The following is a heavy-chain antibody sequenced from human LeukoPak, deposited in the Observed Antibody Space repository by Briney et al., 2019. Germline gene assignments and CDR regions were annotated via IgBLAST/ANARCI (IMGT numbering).Heavy chain of an antibody. Sequence: GGSLRLSCAASGFTFSSYGMHWVRQAPGKGLEWVAFIRYDGSNKYYADSVKGRFTISRDDSKSTLYLQMNSLRAEDTAVYYCAKDIVVVPAAMSHRGQGTLVTVSS. CDR3: AKDIVVVPAAMSH. CDR2: IRYDGSNK. V-gene: IGHV3-30*02. J-gene: IGHJ4*02. D-gene: IGHD2-2*01. CDR1: GFTFSSYG.